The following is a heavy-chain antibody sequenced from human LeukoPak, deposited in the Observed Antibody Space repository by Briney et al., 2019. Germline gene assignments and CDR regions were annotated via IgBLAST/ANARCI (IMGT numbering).Heavy chain of an antibody. V-gene: IGHV1-69*06. J-gene: IGHJ6*03. D-gene: IGHD6-13*01. CDR2: IIPLFGTA. CDR1: GFTFSSYA. Sequence: GGSLRLSCAASGFTFSSYAISWVRQAPGQGLEWMGGIIPLFGTANYAQKFQDRVTITADKSTSTAYMELSSLRSEDTAVYYCARVVGLTGYSSSWYSGYYYYMDVWGRGTTVTVSS. CDR3: ARVVGLTGYSSSWYSGYYYYMDV.